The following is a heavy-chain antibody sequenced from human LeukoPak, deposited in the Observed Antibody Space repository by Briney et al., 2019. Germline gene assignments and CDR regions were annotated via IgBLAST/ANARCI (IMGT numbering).Heavy chain of an antibody. CDR3: ARLGYCSSISCPYFYYMDV. Sequence: GGSLRLSCAASGFTFSSYSMNWVRQAPGKGLEWVSSITSGSTYTYYADSLKGRFTISRDNATNSLFLQMNSLSAEDTAVYYCARLGYCSSISCPYFYYMDVWGKGTTVTVSS. J-gene: IGHJ6*03. CDR1: GFTFSSYS. CDR2: ITSGSTYT. V-gene: IGHV3-21*06. D-gene: IGHD2-2*01.